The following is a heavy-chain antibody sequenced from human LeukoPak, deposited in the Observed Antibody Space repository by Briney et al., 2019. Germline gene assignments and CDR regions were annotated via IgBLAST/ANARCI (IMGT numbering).Heavy chain of an antibody. Sequence: PSQTLSLTCTVSGDSISSGNYYWNWIRQPAGKGLEWIGRIYKSGSTNYNPSLKNRVTISVDTSKNQFSLKLSSVTAADTAVYYCARYEAVAGVFDYWGQGTLVTASS. J-gene: IGHJ4*02. CDR3: ARYEAVAGVFDY. D-gene: IGHD6-19*01. CDR1: GDSISSGNYY. CDR2: IYKSGST. V-gene: IGHV4-61*02.